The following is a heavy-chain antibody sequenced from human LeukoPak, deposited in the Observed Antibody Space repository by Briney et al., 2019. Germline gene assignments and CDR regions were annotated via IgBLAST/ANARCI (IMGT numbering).Heavy chain of an antibody. CDR3: AKLGYYDFWSGYYTY. V-gene: IGHV3-23*01. CDR1: GFTFSSYA. CDR2: ISGSGGST. J-gene: IGHJ4*02. D-gene: IGHD3-3*01. Sequence: GGSLRLSCAASGFTFSSYAMSWVRQAPGKGLEWVSAISGSGGSTYYADSVKGRFTISRDNSKNTLYLQMNSLRAEDTAVYYCAKLGYYDFWSGYYTYWGQGTLVTVSS.